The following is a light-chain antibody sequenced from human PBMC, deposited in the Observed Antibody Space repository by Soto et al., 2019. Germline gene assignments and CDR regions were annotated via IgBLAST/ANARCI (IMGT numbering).Light chain of an antibody. J-gene: IGKJ4*01. V-gene: IGKV1-9*01. CDR3: QQTRTYPRT. CDR1: QGIAAS. CDR2: ADS. Sequence: DIQLTQSPSFLSASVGDRVTITCRASQGIAASLAWYQQKPGNPPRLLIYADSTLQSGVPSRFSGSGSGTRGTLTISSLEPEDFATYYWQQTRTYPRTFGGGTKVEMK.